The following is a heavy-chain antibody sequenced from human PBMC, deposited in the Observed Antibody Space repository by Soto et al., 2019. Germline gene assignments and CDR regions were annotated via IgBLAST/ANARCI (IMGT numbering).Heavy chain of an antibody. CDR3: ARGISDWISTSCDTNWFDP. Sequence: EVELVESGGGLVQPGRSLRLSCAASGFTFDDYAMHWVRQAPGKGLEWVSGISWNSGTVGYADSVQGRFTISRDNAKNSLYLQMNSLRAEDTALYYCARGISDWISTSCDTNWFDPWGQGTLVTVSS. D-gene: IGHD2-2*01. J-gene: IGHJ5*02. V-gene: IGHV3-9*01. CDR1: GFTFDDYA. CDR2: ISWNSGTV.